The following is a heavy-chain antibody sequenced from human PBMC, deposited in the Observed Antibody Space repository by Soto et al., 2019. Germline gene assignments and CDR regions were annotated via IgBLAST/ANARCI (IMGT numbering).Heavy chain of an antibody. D-gene: IGHD3-3*01. CDR3: ARQEWNGYYLDY. Sequence: GESLKISCEGSGYDFTRYWIAWVRQMPGKGLEWMGIVYPGDSDTRYSPSFQGQVTISANKSINIAYLQWTSLKASDTAMYYCARQEWNGYYLDYWGQGTLVTVSS. CDR1: GYDFTRYW. CDR2: VYPGDSDT. J-gene: IGHJ4*02. V-gene: IGHV5-51*01.